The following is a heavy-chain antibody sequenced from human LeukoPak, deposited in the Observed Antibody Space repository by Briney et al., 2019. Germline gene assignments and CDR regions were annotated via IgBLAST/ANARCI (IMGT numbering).Heavy chain of an antibody. CDR1: GGSLSSGGYF. CDR2: VSHSGTS. V-gene: IGHV4-31*11. D-gene: IGHD5-24*01. CDR3: ARERRDGHNYSDF. Sequence: SETLSLTCAVSGGSLSSGGYFWGWTRQYPGKGLEWIGCVSHSGTSYCNPSLKSRVTISVDTSRNQFSLELSSVTAADTAVYFCARERRDGHNYSDFWGQGALVTVSS. J-gene: IGHJ4*02.